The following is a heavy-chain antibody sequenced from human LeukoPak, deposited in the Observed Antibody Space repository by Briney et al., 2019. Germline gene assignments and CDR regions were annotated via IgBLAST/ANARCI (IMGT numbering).Heavy chain of an antibody. D-gene: IGHD3-10*01. CDR2: IIPIFGTT. V-gene: IGHV1-69*13. J-gene: IGHJ4*02. Sequence: GASVKVSCKASGGTFSSYAMSWVRQAPGQGLEWMGGIIPIFGTTNYAQNFKGRVTITADESTSTAYMELSSLRSEDTAVYYCARDYYGSGSYPPPYALYYWGQGTLVTVSS. CDR3: ARDYYGSGSYPPPYALYY. CDR1: GGTFSSYA.